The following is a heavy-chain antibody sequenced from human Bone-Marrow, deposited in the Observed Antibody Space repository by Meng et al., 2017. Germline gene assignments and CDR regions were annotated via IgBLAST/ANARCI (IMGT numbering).Heavy chain of an antibody. V-gene: IGHV3-23*01. CDR1: GFTFDSYS. CDR2: IGGSGGGT. J-gene: IGHJ3*02. D-gene: IGHD4-23*01. Sequence: GESLKISCAASGFTFDSYSMSWVRQSPGKGLECVSSIGGSGGGTYYADSVKGHFTISRDNTKNTLYLQLNSLTAEDTAVYYCSKFYGGDAERDGFDIWGQGTMVTVSS. CDR3: SKFYGGDAERDGFDI.